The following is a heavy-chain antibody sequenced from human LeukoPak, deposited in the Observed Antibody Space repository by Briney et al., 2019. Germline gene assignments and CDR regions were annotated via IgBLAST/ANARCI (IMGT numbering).Heavy chain of an antibody. CDR1: GGSISSAGYY. CDR3: ARDSKGLYSSSSSDYYMDA. V-gene: IGHV4-31*03. CDR2: IYYSGST. D-gene: IGHD6-6*01. J-gene: IGHJ6*03. Sequence: SQTLSLTCTVSGGSISSAGYYWSWIRQHPGKGLEWIGYIYYSGSTYYNPSLMSRVTISVDTSKKQFSLKLSSVTAADTAVYYCARDSKGLYSSSSSDYYMDAWGKGTTVTVSS.